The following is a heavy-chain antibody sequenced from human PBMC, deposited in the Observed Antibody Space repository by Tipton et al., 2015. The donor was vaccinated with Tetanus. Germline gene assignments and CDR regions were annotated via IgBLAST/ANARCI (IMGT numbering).Heavy chain of an antibody. CDR1: GFTLSRYT. J-gene: IGHJ4*02. D-gene: IGHD2-15*01. Sequence: RSLRLSCAASGFTLSRYTLNWVRQAPGKGLEWVAVIPFDGRNERYADSVKGRFIISRDNSKNTLYLQMNSLRPEDTAVYYCAKEFQRARIRFFDSWGQGTQVTASS. CDR3: AKEFQRARIRFFDS. CDR2: IPFDGRNE. V-gene: IGHV3-30*18.